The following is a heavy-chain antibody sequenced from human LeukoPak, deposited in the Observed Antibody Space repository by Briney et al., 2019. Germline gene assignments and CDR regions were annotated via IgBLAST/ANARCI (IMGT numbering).Heavy chain of an antibody. CDR3: ARHSPVGVVVAASNWFDP. CDR2: IYYSGST. J-gene: IGHJ5*02. V-gene: IGHV4-39*01. D-gene: IGHD2-15*01. Sequence: SETLSLTCTGSGGSISSSSYYWGWIRQPPGKGLEWIGSIYYSGSTYYNPSLKSRVTISVDTSKNQFSLKLSSVTAADTAVYYCARHSPVGVVVAASNWFDPWGQGTLVTVSS. CDR1: GGSISSSSYY.